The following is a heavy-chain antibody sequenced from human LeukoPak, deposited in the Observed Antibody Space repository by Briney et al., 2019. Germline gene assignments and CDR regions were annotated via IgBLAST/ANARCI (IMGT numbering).Heavy chain of an antibody. D-gene: IGHD4-23*01. Sequence: PGRSLRLSCAASGFTFSSYGMHWVRQAPGKGLVWVSRLRSDGGSSAYADFVRGRFTISRDNAKNTLYLQMNSLRAEDTAVYYCVRDLDLGGYSSFVSWGQGTLVTVSS. V-gene: IGHV3-74*01. CDR3: VRDLDLGGYSSFVS. CDR2: LRSDGGSS. CDR1: GFTFSSYG. J-gene: IGHJ4*02.